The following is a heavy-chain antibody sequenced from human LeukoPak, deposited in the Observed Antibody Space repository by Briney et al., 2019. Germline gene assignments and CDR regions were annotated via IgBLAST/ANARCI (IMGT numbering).Heavy chain of an antibody. V-gene: IGHV1-69*13. CDR3: ARDDLGRYDLGKDY. CDR2: IIPILTTP. J-gene: IGHJ4*02. CDR1: GGTFSNDG. Sequence: ASVKVSCKASGGTFSNDGISWVRQAPGQGLEWMGGIIPILTTPKYAQKFQGRVTISADESTSTAYMELSRLRSDDTAVYYCARDDLGRYDLGKDYWGQGTLVTVSS. D-gene: IGHD5-12*01.